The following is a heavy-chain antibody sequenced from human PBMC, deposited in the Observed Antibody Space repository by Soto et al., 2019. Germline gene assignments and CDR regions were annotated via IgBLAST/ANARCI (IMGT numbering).Heavy chain of an antibody. Sequence: GGSLSLSCVASGFTFSNFAMSWVRQAPGKGLAWVSTITGRTGVTSSADFVKGRFTIARHNSRNTLYLQRSSQTADDTAVYNCAKHNQSMTHRSGWYVWFDPWGQRTQVTLAS. CDR1: GFTFSNFA. V-gene: IGHV3-23*01. J-gene: IGHJ5*02. D-gene: IGHD6-19*01. CDR3: AKHNQSMTHRSGWYVWFDP. CDR2: ITGRTGVT.